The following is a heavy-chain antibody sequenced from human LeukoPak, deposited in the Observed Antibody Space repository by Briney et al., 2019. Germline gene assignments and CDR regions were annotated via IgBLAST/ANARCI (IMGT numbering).Heavy chain of an antibody. V-gene: IGHV4-34*01. J-gene: IGHJ4*02. Sequence: SETLSLTCAVYGGSFSGYYWSWIRQPPGKGLEWIGEINHSGSTNYNPSLKSRVTISVDTSKNQFSLKLSSVTAADTAVYYCARSLMLWFGELSYYFDYWGQGTLVTVSS. CDR1: GGSFSGYY. D-gene: IGHD3-10*01. CDR2: INHSGST. CDR3: ARSLMLWFGELSYYFDY.